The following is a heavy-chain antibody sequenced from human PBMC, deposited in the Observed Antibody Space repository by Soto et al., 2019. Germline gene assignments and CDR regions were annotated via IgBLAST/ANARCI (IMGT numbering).Heavy chain of an antibody. J-gene: IGHJ4*02. Sequence: GGSLRLSCAASGFTVSSNYMSWVRQAPGKGLEWVSVIYSGGSTYYADSVKGRFTISRDNSKNTLYLQMNSLRAEDTAVYYCARGSGGIAVAAYFDYWGQGTLVTV. V-gene: IGHV3-66*01. CDR3: ARGSGGIAVAAYFDY. D-gene: IGHD6-19*01. CDR2: IYSGGST. CDR1: GFTVSSNY.